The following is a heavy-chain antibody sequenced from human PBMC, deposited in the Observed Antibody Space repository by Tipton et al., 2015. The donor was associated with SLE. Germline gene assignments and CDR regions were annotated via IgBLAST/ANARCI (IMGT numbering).Heavy chain of an antibody. Sequence: TLSLTCTVSDGSISSYCWSWIRQPPGKGLDWIGYIHYNGSTNYNPSLKSRVAISVDTSKNQFSLKLTSVTAADTAMYYCARPPGTYPTGDYWGQGTLVTVSS. J-gene: IGHJ4*02. CDR1: DGSISSYC. V-gene: IGHV4-59*08. CDR2: IHYNGST. D-gene: IGHD3-10*01. CDR3: ARPPGTYPTGDY.